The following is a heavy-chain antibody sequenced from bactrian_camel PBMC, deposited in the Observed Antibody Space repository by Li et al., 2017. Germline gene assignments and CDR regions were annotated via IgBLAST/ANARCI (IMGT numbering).Heavy chain of an antibody. J-gene: IGHJ4*01. Sequence: HVQLVESGGGSVQAGGALNLSCAASGSTDIVSCMAWFRQAEGKEHELVASIDNHRDTTYADPVKGRFTISKDNDGKTLYLRMSSLKPEDAATYYCAASGFILGGYCSRSFKFWGQGTQVTVS. V-gene: IGHV3S53*01. D-gene: IGHD4*01. CDR2: IDNHRDT. CDR3: AASGFILGGYCSRSFKF. CDR1: GSTDIVSC.